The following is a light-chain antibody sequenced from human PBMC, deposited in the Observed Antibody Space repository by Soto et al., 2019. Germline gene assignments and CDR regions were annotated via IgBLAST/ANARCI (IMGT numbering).Light chain of an antibody. CDR3: LLSYSDSRV. CDR2: DTS. V-gene: IGLV7-46*01. Sequence: QAVVTQEPSLTVSPGGTVTLTCGSSTGAVTSGNYPHWFQQTPGQAPRTLIYDTSNKHSWTPARFSGSLLGGEAALTLSGAQPEDEAEYYCLLSYSDSRVFGSGTKVTVL. J-gene: IGLJ1*01. CDR1: TGAVTSGNY.